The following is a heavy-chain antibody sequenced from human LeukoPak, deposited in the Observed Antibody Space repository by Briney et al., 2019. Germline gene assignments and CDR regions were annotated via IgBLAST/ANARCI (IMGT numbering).Heavy chain of an antibody. CDR1: GYTFTSYY. Sequence: ASVKVSWKASGYTFTSYYMHWVRQAPGQGLGWMGIINPSGGSTSYAQKFQGRVTTTRDTSTSTVYMELSSLRSEDTAVYYCARQTYYDFWSGYYRGYFDYWGQGTLVTVSS. CDR2: INPSGGST. J-gene: IGHJ4*02. V-gene: IGHV1-46*01. D-gene: IGHD3-3*01. CDR3: ARQTYYDFWSGYYRGYFDY.